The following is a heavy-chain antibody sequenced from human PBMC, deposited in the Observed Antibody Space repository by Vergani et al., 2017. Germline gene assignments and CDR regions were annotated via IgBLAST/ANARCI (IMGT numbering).Heavy chain of an antibody. J-gene: IGHJ4*02. V-gene: IGHV3-7*01. Sequence: EVQLVESGGGLVQPGGSLRLSCAASGFTFSSYWMSWVRQAPGKGLEWVANIKQAGSEKYYVDSVKGRFTISRDNAKNSLYLQMNSLRAEDTAVYYGAGGYYYDSSGYWGWGQGTLVTVSS. CDR2: IKQAGSEK. CDR1: GFTFSSYW. D-gene: IGHD3-22*01. CDR3: AGGYYYDSSGYWG.